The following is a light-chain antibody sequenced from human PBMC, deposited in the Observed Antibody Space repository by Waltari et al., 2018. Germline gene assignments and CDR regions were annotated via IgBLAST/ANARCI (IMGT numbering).Light chain of an antibody. V-gene: IGKV3-15*01. CDR2: RAS. Sequence: ETVVTHSPATLSVSPGERATLSCTTSQSIGSSLAWYQQKPGQAPRLLIYRASTRATGIPARFSGSGSETEFTLTISSLQSEDFAVYYCQQYNNWPPGTFGQGTKVEI. CDR3: QQYNNWPPGT. J-gene: IGKJ1*01. CDR1: QSIGSS.